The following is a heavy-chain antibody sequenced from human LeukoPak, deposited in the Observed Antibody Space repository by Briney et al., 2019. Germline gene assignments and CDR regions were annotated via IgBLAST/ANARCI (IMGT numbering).Heavy chain of an antibody. CDR3: AKTYIVATTHFDY. CDR1: GFTFSSYA. V-gene: IGHV3-23*01. D-gene: IGHD5-12*01. J-gene: IGHJ4*02. CDR2: ISGSGSGT. Sequence: PGGSLRLSCAASGFTFSSYAMGWVRQAPGKGLDWVSSISGSGSGTNYADSVKGRFTISRDNSKNTLYLQMNSLRAEDTAVYYCAKTYIVATTHFDYWGQGALVTVSS.